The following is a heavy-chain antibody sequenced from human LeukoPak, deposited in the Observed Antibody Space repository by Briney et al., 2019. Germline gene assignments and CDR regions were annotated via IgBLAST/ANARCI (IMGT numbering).Heavy chain of an antibody. D-gene: IGHD4-23*01. V-gene: IGHV3-7*03. CDR3: ASSGGNSLGDY. CDR1: GFSFSNYW. Sequence: GGSLRLSCVASGFSFSNYWMTWVRQAPGKGLEWVANIKEDGGEKYYVDSVKGRFTISRDNAKNSLYLQMNSLRAEDTALYYCASSGGNSLGDYWGQGTLVTVSS. J-gene: IGHJ4*02. CDR2: IKEDGGEK.